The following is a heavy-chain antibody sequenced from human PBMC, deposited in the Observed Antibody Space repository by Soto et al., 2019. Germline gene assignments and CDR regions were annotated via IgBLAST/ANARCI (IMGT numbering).Heavy chain of an antibody. CDR1: GGSISSGGYS. CDR2: IYHSGST. Sequence: SETLSLTCAVSGGSISSGGYSWSWIRQPPGKGLEWIGYIYHSGSTYYNPSLKSRVTISVDRSKNQFSLKLSSVTAAVRAVYYCARGAPVLFDYWGQGTLVTVSS. CDR3: ARGAPVLFDY. V-gene: IGHV4-30-2*01. J-gene: IGHJ4*02.